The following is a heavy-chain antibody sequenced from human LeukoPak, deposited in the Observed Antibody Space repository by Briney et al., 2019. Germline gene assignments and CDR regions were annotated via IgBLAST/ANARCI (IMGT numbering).Heavy chain of an antibody. D-gene: IGHD3-22*01. J-gene: IGHJ4*02. Sequence: ASVKVSCKASGYTFTGYYMHWVRQAPGQGLEWMGWINPNSGGTNYAQKFQGRVTMTRDTSISTAYMELSRLRSDDTAVYYCARLLTNYYDSSGYYDYWGQGTLVTVSS. CDR3: ARLLTNYYDSSGYYDY. CDR2: INPNSGGT. CDR1: GYTFTGYY. V-gene: IGHV1-2*02.